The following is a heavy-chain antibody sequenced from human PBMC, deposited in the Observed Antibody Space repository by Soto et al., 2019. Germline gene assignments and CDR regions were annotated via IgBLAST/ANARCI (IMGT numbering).Heavy chain of an antibody. CDR2: ISGSGGST. CDR1: GFTFSSYA. Sequence: EVQLLESGGGLVQPGGSLRLSCAACGFTFSSYAMSWVRQAPGKGLEWVSAISGSGGSTYYADSVKGRFTISSDNSKNTLYLQINSLRAEDTAVYYCANGKGYCSGGSCYSGDYWGQGTLVTVCS. CDR3: ANGKGYCSGGSCYSGDY. V-gene: IGHV3-23*01. J-gene: IGHJ4*02. D-gene: IGHD2-15*01.